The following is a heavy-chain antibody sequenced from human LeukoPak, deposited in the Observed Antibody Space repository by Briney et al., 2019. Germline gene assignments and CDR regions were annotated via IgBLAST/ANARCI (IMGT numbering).Heavy chain of an antibody. CDR1: GLTFSRYN. V-gene: IGHV3-21*01. CDR3: ASGTVGNYALDY. D-gene: IGHD1-7*01. CDR2: IGTSSNNI. J-gene: IGHJ4*02. Sequence: GGSLRLSCSASGLTFSRYNMNWVRQAPGKGLEWVSSIGTSSNNIYYTDSVKGRFTISRDNAKNSLYLQVDSLRVEDTAVYFCASGTVGNYALDYWGQGTLVTVSS.